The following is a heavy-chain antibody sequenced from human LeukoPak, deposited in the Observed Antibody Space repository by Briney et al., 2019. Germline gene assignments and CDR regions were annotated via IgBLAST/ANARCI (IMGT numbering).Heavy chain of an antibody. V-gene: IGHV3-23*01. CDR1: GFTFSSYA. J-gene: IGHJ4*02. Sequence: PGGSLRLSCAASGFTFSSYAMSWVRQAPGKGLEWVSAISGSGGSTYYADSVKGRFTISRDNSKNTLYLQMNSLRAEDTAVYYCAKRNYGDYAEYYFDYWGQGTLVTVSS. CDR3: AKRNYGDYAEYYFDY. CDR2: ISGSGGST. D-gene: IGHD4-17*01.